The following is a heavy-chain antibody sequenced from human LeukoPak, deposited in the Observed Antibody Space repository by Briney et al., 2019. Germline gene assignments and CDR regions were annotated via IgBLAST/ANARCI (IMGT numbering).Heavy chain of an antibody. V-gene: IGHV4-61*02. D-gene: IGHD3-3*01. J-gene: IGHJ4*02. Sequence: SETLSLTCTVSGGSISSGSYYWSWIRQPAGKGLEWIGRIYTSGSPNYNPSFKSRVTISVDTPKNQFSLKLSSVTAADTAVYYCARAWGDYDFWSGPFDYWGQGTLVTVSS. CDR2: IYTSGSP. CDR3: ARAWGDYDFWSGPFDY. CDR1: GGSISSGSYY.